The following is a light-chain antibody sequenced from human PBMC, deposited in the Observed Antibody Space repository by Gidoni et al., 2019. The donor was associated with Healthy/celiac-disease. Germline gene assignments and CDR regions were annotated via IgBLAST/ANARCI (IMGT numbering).Light chain of an antibody. Sequence: IPMTQFPSPLSASVGDRVTITCRASQGISNSLAWYQQKPGKAPKLLLYAASSLESGVPSRFSGSGSGTEYTLTISSLQPEDFATYYCKQYYSTPYTFGQGTKLEIK. CDR3: KQYYSTPYT. J-gene: IGKJ2*01. CDR1: QGISNS. V-gene: IGKV1-NL1*01. CDR2: AAS.